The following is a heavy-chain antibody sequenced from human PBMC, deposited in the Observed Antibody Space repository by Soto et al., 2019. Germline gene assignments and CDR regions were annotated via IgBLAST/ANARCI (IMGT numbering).Heavy chain of an antibody. CDR3: ASSRGIVATNDDAFDI. D-gene: IGHD5-12*01. CDR2: ISSSGSTI. Sequence: QVQLVESGGGLVKPGGSLKLSCAASGFTFSDYYMSWIRQAPGKGLEWVSYISSSGSTIYYADSVKGRFTISRDNAKNSLYLQMNSLRAEDTAVYYCASSRGIVATNDDAFDIWGQGTMVTVSS. V-gene: IGHV3-11*01. CDR1: GFTFSDYY. J-gene: IGHJ3*02.